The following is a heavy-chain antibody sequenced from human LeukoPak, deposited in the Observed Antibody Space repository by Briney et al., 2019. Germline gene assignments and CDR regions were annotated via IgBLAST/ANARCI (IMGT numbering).Heavy chain of an antibody. CDR1: GFTFSSYA. D-gene: IGHD3-10*01. CDR2: ITYDGSNN. V-gene: IGHV3-30-3*01. CDR3: AKLGGITMVRGNPRDY. J-gene: IGHJ4*02. Sequence: GGPLKLPCAASGFTFSSYAMHWLREAPGKGLECGADITYDGSNNLYADSVKGRFTISRDNSKNSLYLQMNSLRAEDTAVYYCAKLGGITMVRGNPRDYWGQGTLVTVSS.